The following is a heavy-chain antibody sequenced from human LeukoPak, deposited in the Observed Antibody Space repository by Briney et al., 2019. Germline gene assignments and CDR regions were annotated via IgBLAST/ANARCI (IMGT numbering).Heavy chain of an antibody. J-gene: IGHJ5*02. Sequence: PSETLSLTCTVSGGSISSGDYYWSWIRQPPGKGLEWIGYIYYSGSTYYNPSLKSRVTISVDTSKNQFSLKLSSVTAADTAVYYCARVGYYYGPGSYYYNWFDPWGQGTLVTVSS. D-gene: IGHD3-10*01. CDR1: GGSISSGDYY. CDR3: ARVGYYYGPGSYYYNWFDP. CDR2: IYYSGST. V-gene: IGHV4-30-4*08.